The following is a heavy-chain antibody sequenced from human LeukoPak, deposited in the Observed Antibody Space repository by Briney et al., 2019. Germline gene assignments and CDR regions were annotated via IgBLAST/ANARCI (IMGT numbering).Heavy chain of an antibody. J-gene: IGHJ5*02. CDR2: IYPDDFDT. CDR1: GYSFTNYW. D-gene: IGHD3-9*01. Sequence: HGESLKISCKGSGYSFTNYWIGWVRQMPGKGLEWMGIIYPDDFDTRYSPSFQGQVTISADKSVNTAYLQWSSLKASDTAMYYCARSFRPSNDILGSWGQGTLVTVSS. V-gene: IGHV5-51*01. CDR3: ARSFRPSNDILGS.